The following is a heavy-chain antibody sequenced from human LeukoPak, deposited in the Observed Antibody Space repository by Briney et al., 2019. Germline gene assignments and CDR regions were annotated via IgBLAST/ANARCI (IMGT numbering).Heavy chain of an antibody. CDR3: ARGGAAFGGFDP. CDR1: GGSTSSGGYS. J-gene: IGHJ5*02. CDR2: IYHSGST. D-gene: IGHD3-3*02. V-gene: IGHV4-30-2*01. Sequence: SQTLSLTCAVSGGSTSSGGYSWSWIRQPPGKGLEWIGYIYHSGSTYYNPSLKSRVTISVDRSKNQFSLKLSSVTAADTAVYYCARGGAAFGGFDPWGQGTLVTVSS.